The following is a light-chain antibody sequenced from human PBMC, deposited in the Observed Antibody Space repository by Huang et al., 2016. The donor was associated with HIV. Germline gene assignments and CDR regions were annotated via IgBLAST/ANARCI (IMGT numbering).Light chain of an antibody. J-gene: IGKJ1*01. CDR1: QDIDNY. Sequence: DIQMTQSPSAMSASVGDRVTITWRASQDIDNYLAWFQQKSGKVPKGLILSASGLQSGVPSRFSGSGSGREFTLTISSLQPEDFATYYCLQYEDYQPSTFGQGTRVEIK. CDR2: SAS. CDR3: LQYEDYQPST. V-gene: IGKV1-17*03.